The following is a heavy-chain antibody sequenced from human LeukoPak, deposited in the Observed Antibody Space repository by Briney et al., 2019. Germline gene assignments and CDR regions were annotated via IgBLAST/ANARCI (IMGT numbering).Heavy chain of an antibody. J-gene: IGHJ6*02. CDR2: FDPEDGET. D-gene: IGHD4-17*01. V-gene: IGHV1-24*01. CDR3: ATDLNYGDPNYYYGMDV. Sequence: GASVKVSCKVSGYTLTELSMHRVRQAPGKGLEWMGGFDPEDGETIYAQKFQGRVTMTEDTSTDTAYMELSSLRSEDTAVYYCATDLNYGDPNYYYGMDVWGQGTTVTVSS. CDR1: GYTLTELS.